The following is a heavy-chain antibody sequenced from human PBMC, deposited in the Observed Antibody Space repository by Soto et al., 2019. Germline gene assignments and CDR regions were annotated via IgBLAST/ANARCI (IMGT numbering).Heavy chain of an antibody. D-gene: IGHD6-13*01. J-gene: IGHJ4*02. V-gene: IGHV3-23*01. CDR2: ISTTGTST. Sequence: EVQLLESGGGLVQPGGSLRLSCATSGFTFTSYAISWVRQAPGKGLEWVSTISTTGTSTYYADSVKGRFAISRDFSTNTVYLQMNSLRGEDTAVFYCAKDRSGASAGTVFDSWGQGTLVTVSS. CDR1: GFTFTSYA. CDR3: AKDRSGASAGTVFDS.